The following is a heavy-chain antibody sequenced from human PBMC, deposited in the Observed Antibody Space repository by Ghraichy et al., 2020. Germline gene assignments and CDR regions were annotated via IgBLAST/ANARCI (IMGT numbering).Heavy chain of an antibody. CDR3: ARDAQFYVEDTNYWYFDL. CDR2: IYYSGST. J-gene: IGHJ2*01. V-gene: IGHV4-59*01. D-gene: IGHD2-15*01. CDR1: GGSISSYY. Sequence: SETLSLTCTVSGGSISSYYWSWIRQPPGKGLEWIGYIYYSGSTNYNPSLKSRVTISVDTSKNQFSLKLSSVTAADTAVYYCARDAQFYVEDTNYWYFDLWGRGTLVTVSS.